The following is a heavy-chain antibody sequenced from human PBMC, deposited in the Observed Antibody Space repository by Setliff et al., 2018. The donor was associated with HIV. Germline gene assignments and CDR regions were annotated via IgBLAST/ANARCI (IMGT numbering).Heavy chain of an antibody. V-gene: IGHV4-34*01. CDR2: ISHGGRS. J-gene: IGHJ4*02. D-gene: IGHD3-22*01. CDR1: NGSFSEYY. Sequence: LTCAVYNGSFSEYYWTWVRQPPGKELEWIGEISHGGRSTYNPSLKSRVAISVDTSKNQFSLKLNTVTAADTALYFCALLEVPLIEGISPALWGQGTLVTVSS. CDR3: ALLEVPLIEGISPAL.